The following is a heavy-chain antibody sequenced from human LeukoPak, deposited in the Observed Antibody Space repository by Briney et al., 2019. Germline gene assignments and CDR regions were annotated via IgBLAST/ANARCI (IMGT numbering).Heavy chain of an antibody. CDR2: IHDDGNVK. CDR3: ARGRGWVDH. Sequence: GGSLRLSCAASGFTFSSYAMSWVRQAPGKGLEWVANIHDDGNVKNYVDSVKGRFTISRDDARNSVYLQLNSLRVEDTALYYCARGRGWVDHWGQGTLVTVSS. CDR1: GFTFSSYA. D-gene: IGHD3-16*01. J-gene: IGHJ4*02. V-gene: IGHV3-7*01.